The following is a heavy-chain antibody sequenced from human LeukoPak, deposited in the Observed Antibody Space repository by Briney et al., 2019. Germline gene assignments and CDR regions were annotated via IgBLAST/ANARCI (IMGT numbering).Heavy chain of an antibody. CDR1: EFTLSSYW. J-gene: IGHJ4*02. Sequence: GGSLRLSCAASEFTLSSYWMHWVRQAPGKGLVWVSRINGDGRTTNYADSVKGRFTISRDIAKNTLYLLVNSPRAEDTAVYFCARGNCGYGNFDYWGQGTLVTVSS. CDR2: INGDGRTT. V-gene: IGHV3-74*01. D-gene: IGHD3-22*01. CDR3: ARGNCGYGNFDY.